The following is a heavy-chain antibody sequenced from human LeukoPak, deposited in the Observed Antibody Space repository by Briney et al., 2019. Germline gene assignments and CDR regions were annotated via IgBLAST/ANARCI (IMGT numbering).Heavy chain of an antibody. Sequence: GGSLRLSCAASGFTFSSYWMHWVRQAPGKGLEWVSAISGSGGSTYYADSVKGRFTISRDNSKNTLYLQMNSLRAEDTAVYYCAKLGYSGYVGSESYWGQGTLVTVSS. J-gene: IGHJ4*02. CDR3: AKLGYSGYVGSESY. CDR2: ISGSGGST. V-gene: IGHV3-23*01. CDR1: GFTFSSYW. D-gene: IGHD5-12*01.